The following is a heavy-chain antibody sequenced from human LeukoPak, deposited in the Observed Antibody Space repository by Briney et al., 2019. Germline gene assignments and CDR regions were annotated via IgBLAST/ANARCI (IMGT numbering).Heavy chain of an antibody. J-gene: IGHJ6*02. V-gene: IGHV3-64*01. CDR1: GFTFSSNA. D-gene: IGHD3-10*01. CDR2: TSSNGTST. CDR3: ASIIGLYGSGRYYYYGMDV. Sequence: GGSLTFNCSGSGFTFSSNAMQRDRPAPGQGLEYVSATSSNGTSTYYANSVKGRFTISRDNSKNTLYLQMGSLRAEDTAVYYCASIIGLYGSGRYYYYGMDVWGQGTTVTVSS.